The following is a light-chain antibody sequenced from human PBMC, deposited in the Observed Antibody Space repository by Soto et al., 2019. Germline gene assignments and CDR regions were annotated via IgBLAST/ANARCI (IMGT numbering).Light chain of an antibody. V-gene: IGKV3-20*01. CDR1: QTVTSSY. CDR2: GAS. Sequence: EIVLTQSPGTLSLSPGERATLSCRASQTVTSSYLAWYQQKPGQAPRLLIYGASSRATGIPDRFRGSGSGTDFTLTISSLQAADFAVYHCQHYNNWPITFGQGTRLEIK. J-gene: IGKJ5*01. CDR3: QHYNNWPIT.